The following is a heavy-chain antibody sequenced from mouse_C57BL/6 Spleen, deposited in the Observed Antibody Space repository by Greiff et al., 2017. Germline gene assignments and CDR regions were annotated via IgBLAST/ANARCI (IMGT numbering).Heavy chain of an antibody. CDR1: GYAFTTYL. V-gene: IGHV1-54*01. CDR3: ARTRTGLYAMDY. J-gene: IGHJ4*01. Sequence: VQLQQSGAELVRPGTSLKVSCTASGYAFTTYLIAWVKPTPGKSLEWVGVINPGSGDTNYHEKFKGKATLTADKSSNTAYMQLSRLTSEDAAVYFCARTRTGLYAMDYWGQGTTVTVSS. D-gene: IGHD4-1*01. CDR2: INPGSGDT.